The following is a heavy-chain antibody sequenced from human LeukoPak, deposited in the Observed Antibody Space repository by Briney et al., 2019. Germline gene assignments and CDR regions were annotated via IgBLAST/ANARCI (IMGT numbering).Heavy chain of an antibody. CDR1: GGSFSGYY. CDR3: ARSPWLQYDY. CDR2: INHSGST. V-gene: IGHV4-34*01. Sequence: SETLSLTCAVYGGSFSGYYWSWIRQPPGKGLEWIGEINHSGSTNYNPSLKSRVTISVDTPKNQFSLKLSSVTAADTAVYYCARSPWLQYDYWGQGTLVTVSS. J-gene: IGHJ4*02. D-gene: IGHD5-24*01.